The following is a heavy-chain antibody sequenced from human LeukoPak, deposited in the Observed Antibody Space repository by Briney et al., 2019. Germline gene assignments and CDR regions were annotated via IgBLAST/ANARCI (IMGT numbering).Heavy chain of an antibody. D-gene: IGHD6-19*01. Sequence: SETLSLTCTVSGGSISSSSYYWGWIRQPAGKGLEWIGSIYHSGSTYYNPSLKSRVTISVDTSKNQFSLKLSSVTAADTAVYYCASLSRYSSGRGYYYYYMDVWGKGTTVTVSS. J-gene: IGHJ6*03. CDR1: GGSISSSSYY. V-gene: IGHV4-39*07. CDR2: IYHSGST. CDR3: ASLSRYSSGRGYYYYYMDV.